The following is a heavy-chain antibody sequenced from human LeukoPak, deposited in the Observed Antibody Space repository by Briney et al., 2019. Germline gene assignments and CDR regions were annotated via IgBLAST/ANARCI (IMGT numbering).Heavy chain of an antibody. V-gene: IGHV3-23*01. D-gene: IGHD3-22*01. CDR1: GCTFSSYA. J-gene: IGHJ4*02. CDR2: ISGSGDNT. Sequence: GGSLRLSCAASGCTFSSYAMSWVRQAPGKGLEWVSGISGSGDNTYYADSVKGRFTISRDNSKNTLYLQVNSLGTEDTAAYYCAKGNYYDSSGPFYFDYWGQGPLVPVSS. CDR3: AKGNYYDSSGPFYFDY.